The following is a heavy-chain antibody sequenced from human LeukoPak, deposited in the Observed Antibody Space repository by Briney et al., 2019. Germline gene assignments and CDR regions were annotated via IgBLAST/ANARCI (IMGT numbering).Heavy chain of an antibody. D-gene: IGHD2/OR15-2a*01. CDR2: IYSGGNT. CDR3: AKKDNGNYFNFDY. CDR1: GFTINNNY. J-gene: IGHJ4*02. V-gene: IGHV3-66*01. Sequence: GGSLRLSCAASGFTINNNYMNWVRQAPGKGLEWVSVIYSGGNTYYAGSVKGRFTISRDNSKNTLYLQMNSLRAEDTAVYYCAKKDNGNYFNFDYWGQGTLVTVSS.